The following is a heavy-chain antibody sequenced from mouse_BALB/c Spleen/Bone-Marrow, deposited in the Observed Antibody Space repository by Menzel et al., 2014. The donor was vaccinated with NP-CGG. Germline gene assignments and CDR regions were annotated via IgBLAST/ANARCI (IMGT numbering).Heavy chain of an antibody. J-gene: IGHJ2*01. CDR3: ARGATALDY. D-gene: IGHD1-2*01. CDR2: IHPNRGNT. CDR1: GYTFTSSW. Sequence: QVQLQQSGSVLVRPGASVKLSCKASGYTFTSSWMHWAKQRPGQGLEWIGEIHPNRGNTNYNEKFKGKATLTVDTSSSTAYVDLSSLTYEDSAVYYCARGATALDYWGQGTTLTVSS. V-gene: IGHV1S130*01.